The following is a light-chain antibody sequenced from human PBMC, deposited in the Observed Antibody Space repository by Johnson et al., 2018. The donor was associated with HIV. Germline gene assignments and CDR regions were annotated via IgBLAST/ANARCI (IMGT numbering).Light chain of an antibody. Sequence: QSVLTQPPSVSAAPGQKVTISCSGSSSNIGSHYVSWYQQVPGTAPRLVIYDTIKRHSGIPDRFSGSKSGTSATLGITGLQTGDEADYYCGTWDSSLNAYVFVTGTKVTGL. CDR1: SSNIGSHY. CDR2: DTI. J-gene: IGLJ1*01. V-gene: IGLV1-51*01. CDR3: GTWDSSLNAYV.